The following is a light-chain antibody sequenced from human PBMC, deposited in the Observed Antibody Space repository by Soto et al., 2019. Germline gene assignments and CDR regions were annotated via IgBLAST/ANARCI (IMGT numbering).Light chain of an antibody. CDR3: QTWGTGIQV. V-gene: IGLV4-69*01. CDR2: VNNDGSH. J-gene: IGLJ2*01. CDR1: SGHSRYA. Sequence: QLVLTQSPSASASLGGSGKLTCTLSSGHSRYAIAWHQQQPEKGPRYLMHVNNDGSHRKADGIPDRFSGSSSGAERYLTISPLQSEDEADYFCQTWGTGIQVFGGGTKLTVL.